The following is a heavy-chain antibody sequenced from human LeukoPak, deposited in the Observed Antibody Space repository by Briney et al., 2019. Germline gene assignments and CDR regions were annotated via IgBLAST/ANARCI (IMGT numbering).Heavy chain of an antibody. V-gene: IGHV4-30-4*08. CDR3: AREGYYDSSGFTLIDY. J-gene: IGHJ4*02. Sequence: SETLSLTCTVSGGSISSGDYYWSWIRQPPGKGLEWIGYIYYSGSTYYNPSLKSRVTISVDTSKNQFSLKLSSVTAADTAVYYCAREGYYDSSGFTLIDYWGQGTLVTVSS. CDR2: IYYSGST. CDR1: GGSISSGDYY. D-gene: IGHD3-22*01.